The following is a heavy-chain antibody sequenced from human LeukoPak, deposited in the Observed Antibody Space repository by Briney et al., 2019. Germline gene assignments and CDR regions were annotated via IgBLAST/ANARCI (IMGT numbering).Heavy chain of an antibody. Sequence: PGGSLRPSCAASGFTFSSYSMNWVRHVPGKGLVWVSRINDDGTYTVYADSVKGRFTISRDNAKNTLYLQMNSLRGEDTAVYYCGREIQAPGKTLEYWGQGTLVTVSS. J-gene: IGHJ4*02. CDR2: INDDGTYT. CDR1: GFTFSSYS. V-gene: IGHV3-74*01. CDR3: GREIQAPGKTLEY.